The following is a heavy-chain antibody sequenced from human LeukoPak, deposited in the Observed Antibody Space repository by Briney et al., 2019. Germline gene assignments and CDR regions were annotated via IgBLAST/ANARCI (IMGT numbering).Heavy chain of an antibody. CDR2: IIPIFGTA. Sequence: GASVKVSCKASGGTFSSYAISWVRQAPGQGLEWMGGIIPIFGTANYAQKFQGRVTITADKSTSTAYMELSSLRSEDTAVYYCARSAVVTDAFDIWGQGTMVTVSS. CDR1: GGTFSSYA. D-gene: IGHD4-23*01. V-gene: IGHV1-69*06. J-gene: IGHJ3*02. CDR3: ARSAVVTDAFDI.